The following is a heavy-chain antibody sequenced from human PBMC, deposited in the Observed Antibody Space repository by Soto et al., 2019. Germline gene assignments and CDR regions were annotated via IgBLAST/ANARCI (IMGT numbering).Heavy chain of an antibody. J-gene: IGHJ4*02. D-gene: IGHD6-19*01. Sequence: QVQLVQSGAEVKKPGASVKVSCKASGYTFTSYAMHWVRQAPGQRLEWMGWINAGNGNTKYSQKFQGRATITRDTSASTAYMELSSLRSEDTAVYYCAREGSGWYSDYWGQGPLVTVSS. CDR2: INAGNGNT. CDR3: AREGSGWYSDY. V-gene: IGHV1-3*01. CDR1: GYTFTSYA.